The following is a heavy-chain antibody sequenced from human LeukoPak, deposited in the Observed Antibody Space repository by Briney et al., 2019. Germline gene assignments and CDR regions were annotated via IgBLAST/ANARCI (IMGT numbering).Heavy chain of an antibody. V-gene: IGHV4-34*01. D-gene: IGHD6-19*01. CDR3: ARGRIAVAVWDY. CDR2: INHSGST. Sequence: TSETLSLTCAVCGGSFSGYYWSWIRRPPGKGLEWIGEINHSGSTNYNPSLKSRVTISVDTSKNQFSLKLSSVTAADTAVYYCARGRIAVAVWDYWGQGTLVTVSS. J-gene: IGHJ4*02. CDR1: GGSFSGYY.